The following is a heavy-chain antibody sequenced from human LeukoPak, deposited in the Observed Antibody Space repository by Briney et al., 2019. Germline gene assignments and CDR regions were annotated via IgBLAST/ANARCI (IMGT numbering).Heavy chain of an antibody. D-gene: IGHD2-2*01. CDR1: GFTFSSYA. V-gene: IGHV3-30*04. CDR3: AREGAYCSSTSCYEGWFDP. J-gene: IGHJ5*02. CDR2: ISYDGSNK. Sequence: GGSLRLSCAASGFTFSSYAMHWVRQAPGKGLEWVAVISYDGSNKYYADSVKGRFTISRDNSKNTLYLQMNSLRAEDTAVYYCAREGAYCSSTSCYEGWFDPWGQGTLVTVSS.